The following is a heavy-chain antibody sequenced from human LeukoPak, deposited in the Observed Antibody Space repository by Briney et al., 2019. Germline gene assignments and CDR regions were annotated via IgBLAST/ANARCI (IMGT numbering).Heavy chain of an antibody. Sequence: GASVKVSCKASGYTYTGYYMHWVRQAPGQGLEWMGWINPNSGGTNYAQKFQGRVTMTRDTSISTAYMELSRLRSDDTAVYYCARDLYCGGDCYSFDYWGQGTLVTVSS. V-gene: IGHV1-2*02. CDR3: ARDLYCGGDCYSFDY. CDR1: GYTYTGYY. D-gene: IGHD2-21*02. CDR2: INPNSGGT. J-gene: IGHJ4*02.